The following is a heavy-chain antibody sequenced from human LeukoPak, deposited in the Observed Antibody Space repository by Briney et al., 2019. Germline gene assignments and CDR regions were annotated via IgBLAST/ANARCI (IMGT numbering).Heavy chain of an antibody. CDR2: ISAYNGNT. CDR1: GYTFTIYG. J-gene: IGHJ3*02. CDR3: AILVGVLTGPDAFDI. D-gene: IGHD3-9*01. V-gene: IGHV1-18*01. Sequence: GASVKVSCKASGYTFTIYGISWVRQAPGQGLEWMGWISAYNGNTNYAQKLQGRVTMTTDTSTSTAYMELRSLRSDDTAVYYCAILVGVLTGPDAFDIWGQGTMVTVSS.